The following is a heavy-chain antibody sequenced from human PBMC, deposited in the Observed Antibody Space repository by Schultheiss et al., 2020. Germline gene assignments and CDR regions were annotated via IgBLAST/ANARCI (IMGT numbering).Heavy chain of an antibody. CDR1: GGSFSGYY. CDR3: ARGYYGSGSW. CDR2: INHSGST. V-gene: IGHV4-34*01. Sequence: GSLRLSCAVYGGSFSGYYWSWIRQPPGKGLEWIGEINHSGSTNYNPSLKSRVTISVDTSKNQFSLKLSSVTAADTAVYYCARGYYGSGSWWGQGTLVTVSS. J-gene: IGHJ4*02. D-gene: IGHD3-10*01.